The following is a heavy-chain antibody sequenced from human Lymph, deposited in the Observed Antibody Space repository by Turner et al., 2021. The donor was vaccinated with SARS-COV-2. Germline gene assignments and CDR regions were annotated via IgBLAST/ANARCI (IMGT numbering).Heavy chain of an antibody. CDR1: GSTLPELS. J-gene: IGHJ6*02. CDR2: FDPEDGEI. CDR3: ATVLCTGSSCYYYGMDV. V-gene: IGHV1-24*01. D-gene: IGHD2-15*01. Sequence: QVQLVQSGAEVKTPGAYVKASCKFYGSTLPELSMHWVRQAPGKGLEWMGGFDPEDGEIIYAQKFQGRVTMTEDTSTDTAYMELSSLRSEDTAVYYWATVLCTGSSCYYYGMDVWGQGTTVTVSS.